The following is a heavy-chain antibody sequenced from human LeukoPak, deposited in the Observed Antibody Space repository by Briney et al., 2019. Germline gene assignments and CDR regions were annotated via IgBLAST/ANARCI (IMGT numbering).Heavy chain of an antibody. Sequence: PGGSLRLSCAASGFTFSSYWMHWVRQAPGKGLVWISRINSDGSSTSYADSVKGRFTISRDNAKNTLYLQMNSLRAEDTAVYYCARPHVQWLVPYYFDYWGQGTLVTVSS. J-gene: IGHJ4*02. CDR1: GFTFSSYW. CDR3: ARPHVQWLVPYYFDY. CDR2: INSDGSST. D-gene: IGHD6-19*01. V-gene: IGHV3-74*01.